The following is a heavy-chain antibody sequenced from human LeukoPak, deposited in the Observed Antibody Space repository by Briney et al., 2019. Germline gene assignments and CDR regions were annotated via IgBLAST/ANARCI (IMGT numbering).Heavy chain of an antibody. D-gene: IGHD4-17*01. CDR1: GYTFTSNH. Sequence: ASVKVSCKASGYTFTSNHINWVRQATGQGLEWMGWMNPNTGDRGYAQKFQGRVSITRDTSMSTVYMELSSLRSEDTAVYFCARTTSLTASGYDYWGQGTPVTVSS. CDR3: ARTTSLTASGYDY. J-gene: IGHJ4*02. CDR2: MNPNTGDR. V-gene: IGHV1-8*03.